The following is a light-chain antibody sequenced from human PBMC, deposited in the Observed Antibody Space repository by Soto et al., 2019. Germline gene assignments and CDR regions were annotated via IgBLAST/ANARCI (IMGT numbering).Light chain of an antibody. CDR2: GVS. CDR3: QTYNDWPFA. V-gene: IGKV3-15*01. Sequence: EIVMTQSPATLSASPGESVSLSCRASESLFGFLAWYQQKPGQAPRLLIYGVSTKATGVPARFSGSGSAADFTLTISSVQSDDSAVYYCQTYNDWPFAFGQGTKLEI. CDR1: ESLFGF. J-gene: IGKJ2*01.